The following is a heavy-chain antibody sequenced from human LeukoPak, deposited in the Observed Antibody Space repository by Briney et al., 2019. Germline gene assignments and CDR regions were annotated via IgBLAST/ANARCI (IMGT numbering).Heavy chain of an antibody. Sequence: ASVEVSCRASGYTFTDYYIHWLRQARGQGLEWMGWIIPNNGGTNYAPKFRGRVTMTRDTSISTAYMELSRLRSDDTAVYYCARGLSIEGYNFNYWGQGTLVTVSP. CDR2: IIPNNGGT. D-gene: IGHD5-24*01. CDR3: ARGLSIEGYNFNY. J-gene: IGHJ4*02. CDR1: GYTFTDYY. V-gene: IGHV1-2*02.